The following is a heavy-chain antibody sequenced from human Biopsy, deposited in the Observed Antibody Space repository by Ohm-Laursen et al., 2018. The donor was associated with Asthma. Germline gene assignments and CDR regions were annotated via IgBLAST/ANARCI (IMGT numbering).Heavy chain of an antibody. J-gene: IGHJ4*02. V-gene: IGHV1-69*13. D-gene: IGHD2-2*01. CDR3: ARKAGSCISRTCYSLDF. CDR2: INSVFGTT. Sequence: VKISCKSLGGTFNTYVIGWVRQAPGQGLEWMGGINSVFGTTTYPQKFQDRVTITADDSTSTVYMELSSLISEDTAVYYCARKAGSCISRTCYSLDFWGQGNLVTVSS. CDR1: GGTFNTYV.